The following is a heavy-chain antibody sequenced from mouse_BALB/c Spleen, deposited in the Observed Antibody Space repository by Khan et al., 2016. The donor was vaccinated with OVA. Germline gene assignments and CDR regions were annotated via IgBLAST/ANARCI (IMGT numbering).Heavy chain of an antibody. CDR1: GFTFIDYG. CDR2: ISSVAYSI. Sequence: EVELVASGGGLVQPGGSRKLSCAASGFTFIDYGMAWVRQTPGKGPEWIAFISSVAYSIYYADTVTGRFTLSREHAKNTLYLERSSLSSDDTAMYYCARGWFAYWGQGTLVTVSA. J-gene: IGHJ3*01. CDR3: ARGWFAY. V-gene: IGHV5-15*02.